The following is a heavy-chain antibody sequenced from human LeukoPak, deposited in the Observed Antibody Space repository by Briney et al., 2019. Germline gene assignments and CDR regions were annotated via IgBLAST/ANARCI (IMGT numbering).Heavy chain of an antibody. V-gene: IGHV4-59*01. CDR2: IYYSGST. J-gene: IGHJ4*02. CDR1: VGSISSYY. CDR3: ARDTAMKR. Sequence: SETLSLTCTVSVGSISSYYWSWIRQPPWKGLEWIGYIYYSGSTNYNPSLKSRVTISVDTSKNQFSLKLSSVTAADTALYYCARDTAMKRWGQGTLVTVSS. D-gene: IGHD5-18*01.